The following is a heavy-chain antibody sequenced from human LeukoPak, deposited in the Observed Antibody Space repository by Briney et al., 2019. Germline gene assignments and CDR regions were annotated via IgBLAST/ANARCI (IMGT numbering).Heavy chain of an antibody. Sequence: GGSLRLSCAASGFTFSRSAVHWVRQAPGKGLEWVAVISHDGSNTDYTDSVKARFTISRDNSKNMLYLKMNSLRAEDTAVYYCAKEMKPWMHFDYWGQGTLATVSS. CDR3: AKEMKPWMHFDY. V-gene: IGHV3-30*18. CDR2: ISHDGSNT. D-gene: IGHD5-12*01. J-gene: IGHJ4*02. CDR1: GFTFSRSA.